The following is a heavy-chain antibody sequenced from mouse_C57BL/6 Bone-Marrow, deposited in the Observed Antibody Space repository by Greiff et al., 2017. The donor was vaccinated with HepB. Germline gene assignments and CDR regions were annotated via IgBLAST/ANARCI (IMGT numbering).Heavy chain of an antibody. CDR1: GYTFTDYY. V-gene: IGHV1-76*01. D-gene: IGHD2-5*01. Sequence: VQVVESGAELVRPGASVKLSCKASGYTFTDYYINWVKQRPGQGLEWIARIYPGSGNTYYNEKFKGKATLTAEKSSSTAYMQLSSLTSEDSAVYFCARSSNYVNFDYWGQGTTLTVSS. J-gene: IGHJ2*01. CDR3: ARSSNYVNFDY. CDR2: IYPGSGNT.